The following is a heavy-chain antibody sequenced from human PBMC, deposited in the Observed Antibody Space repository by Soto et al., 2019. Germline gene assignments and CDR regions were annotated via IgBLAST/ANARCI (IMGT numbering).Heavy chain of an antibody. CDR1: GFTFTSSC. Sequence: SVKVSCKASGFTFTSSCVQWVRQARGQRLERIGWIVVGSGNTTYAQKYQERVTITRDMSTSTAYMELSSLRSEDTAVYYCAAIVYCSCDRCYPCYYYDGMDFWGQGTTVIVSS. J-gene: IGHJ6*02. CDR3: AAIVYCSCDRCYPCYYYDGMDF. V-gene: IGHV1-58*01. CDR2: IVVGSGNT. D-gene: IGHD2-15*01.